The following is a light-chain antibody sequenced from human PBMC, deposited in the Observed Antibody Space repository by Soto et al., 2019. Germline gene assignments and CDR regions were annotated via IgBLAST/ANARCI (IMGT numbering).Light chain of an antibody. V-gene: IGLV2-23*01. CDR3: CSYAGSSTSYVV. CDR2: EGS. J-gene: IGLJ2*01. Sequence: QSALTQPASVSGSPGQSITISCTGTSSDVGSYNLVSWYQQHPGKAPKLMIYEGSKRPSGVSNRFSGAKSGNTASLTISGLLAEDEADYYCCSYAGSSTSYVVFGGGTKLTVL. CDR1: SSDVGSYNL.